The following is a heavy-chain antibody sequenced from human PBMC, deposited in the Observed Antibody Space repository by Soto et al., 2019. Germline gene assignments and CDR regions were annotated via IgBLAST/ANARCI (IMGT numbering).Heavy chain of an antibody. Sequence: EVQLVESGGGLVQPGGSLRLSCAASGFTFSSYSMNWVRQAPGKGLEWVSYISSSSSTIYYADSVKGRFTISRDNAKNSLYLQMNSLRDEDTAVYYCARVGEQWLVVSIYYYYGMDVWGQGTTVTVSS. V-gene: IGHV3-48*02. CDR3: ARVGEQWLVVSIYYYYGMDV. CDR1: GFTFSSYS. CDR2: ISSSSSTI. D-gene: IGHD6-19*01. J-gene: IGHJ6*02.